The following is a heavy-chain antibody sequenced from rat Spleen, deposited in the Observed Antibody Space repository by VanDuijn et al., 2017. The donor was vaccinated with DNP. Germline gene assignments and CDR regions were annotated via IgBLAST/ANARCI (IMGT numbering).Heavy chain of an antibody. Sequence: EVQLVESGGGLVQPGRSLKLSCAASGFTFSNCNMAWVRQAPKKGLEWVATILYDGSRTYYRDSVKGRFTISRDNAKSTLYLQMDSLRSEDTATYYCATFEGRDAWGRGTSVTVSS. V-gene: IGHV5S10*01. D-gene: IGHD1-11*01. J-gene: IGHJ4*01. CDR2: ILYDGSRT. CDR1: GFTFSNCN. CDR3: ATFEGRDA.